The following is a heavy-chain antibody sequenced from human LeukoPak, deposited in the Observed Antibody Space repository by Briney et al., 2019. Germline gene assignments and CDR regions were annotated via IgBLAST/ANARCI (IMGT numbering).Heavy chain of an antibody. D-gene: IGHD3-22*01. Sequence: PSETLSLTCTVSGGSISSYYWSWIRQPPGKGLEWIGYIYYSGSTNYNPSLKSRVTISVDTSKNQFSLKLSSVTAADTAVYYCAGHESYYDSSLWGQGTLVTVSS. J-gene: IGHJ4*02. CDR1: GGSISSYY. CDR3: AGHESYYDSSL. V-gene: IGHV4-59*08. CDR2: IYYSGST.